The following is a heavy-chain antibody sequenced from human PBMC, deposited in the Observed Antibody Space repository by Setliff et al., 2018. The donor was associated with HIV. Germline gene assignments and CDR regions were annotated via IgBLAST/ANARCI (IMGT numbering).Heavy chain of an antibody. D-gene: IGHD5-12*01. CDR1: GYSFATYY. CDR3: ATRLLGYSGYGY. Sequence: PGESLKISCWTSGYSFATYYIAWVRQMPGKGPEWMGSVNPGDSSTKYNPSLQGQVTMSADKLINTAYLQWSSLKASDTAMYYCATRLLGYSGYGYWGQGTLVTVSS. V-gene: IGHV5-51*01. J-gene: IGHJ4*02. CDR2: VNPGDSST.